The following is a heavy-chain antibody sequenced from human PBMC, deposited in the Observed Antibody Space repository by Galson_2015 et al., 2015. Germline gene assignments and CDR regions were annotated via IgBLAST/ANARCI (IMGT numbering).Heavy chain of an antibody. CDR1: GYTFTSYY. D-gene: IGHD1-7*01. V-gene: IGHV1-46*01. CDR3: ARDRSNWNYAPYYYYYYMDV. J-gene: IGHJ6*03. Sequence: SVKVSCKASGYTFTSYYMHWVRQAPGQGLEWMGIINPSGGSTSYAQKFQGRVTMTRDTSTSTVYMELSSLRSEDTAVYYCARDRSNWNYAPYYYYYYMDVWGKGTTVTVSS. CDR2: INPSGGST.